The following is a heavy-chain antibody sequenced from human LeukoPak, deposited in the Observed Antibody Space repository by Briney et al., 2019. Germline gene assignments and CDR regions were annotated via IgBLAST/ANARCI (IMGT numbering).Heavy chain of an antibody. Sequence: ASVKVSCKASGGTFSSYAISWVRQAPGQGLEWMGGIIPIFGTANYAQKFQGRVTITADESTSTAYMELSSLRSEDTAVYYCARAYLRYFDPTLGYWGQETLVTVSS. CDR1: GGTFSSYA. V-gene: IGHV1-69*13. CDR2: IIPIFGTA. D-gene: IGHD3-9*01. J-gene: IGHJ4*02. CDR3: ARAYLRYFDPTLGY.